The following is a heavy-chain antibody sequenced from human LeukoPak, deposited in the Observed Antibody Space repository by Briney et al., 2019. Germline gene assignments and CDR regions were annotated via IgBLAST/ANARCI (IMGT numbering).Heavy chain of an antibody. V-gene: IGHV4-59*08. CDR1: GGSISSYY. CDR2: IYYSGST. CDR3: ARSPYTAMVRRGYWFDP. D-gene: IGHD5-18*01. J-gene: IGHJ5*02. Sequence: SETLSLTCTVSGGSISSYYWSWIRQPPGKGLERIGYIYYSGSTNYNPSLKSRVTISVDTSKNQFSLKLSSVTAADTAVYYCARSPYTAMVRRGYWFDPWGQGTLVTVSS.